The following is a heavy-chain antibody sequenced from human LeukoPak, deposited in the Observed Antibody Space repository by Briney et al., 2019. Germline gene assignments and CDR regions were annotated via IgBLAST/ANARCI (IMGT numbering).Heavy chain of an antibody. V-gene: IGHV1-2*02. CDR2: INPNSGGT. D-gene: IGHD6-6*01. Sequence: ASVKVSCKASGYTFTGYYMHWVRQAPGQGLEWMGWINPNSGGTNYAQKFQGRVTMTRDTSISTAYMELSRLRSDDTAVYYCAREKYSSSSAVYYYMDVWGKGTMVTVSS. CDR3: AREKYSSSSAVYYYMDV. J-gene: IGHJ6*03. CDR1: GYTFTGYY.